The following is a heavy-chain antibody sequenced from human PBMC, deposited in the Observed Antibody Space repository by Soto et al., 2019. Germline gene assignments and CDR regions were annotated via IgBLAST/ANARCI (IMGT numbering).Heavy chain of an antibody. D-gene: IGHD2-15*01. CDR1: GGSISSGGYS. Sequence: PSETLSLTCAVSGGSISSGGYSWSWIRQPPGKGLEWIGYIYHSGSTYYNPSLKSRVTISVDRSKNQFSLKLNSVTAADTAVYYCARGSCSGGSCYRDSGNNWFDPWGQGTLVTVSS. J-gene: IGHJ5*02. CDR2: IYHSGST. V-gene: IGHV4-30-2*01. CDR3: ARGSCSGGSCYRDSGNNWFDP.